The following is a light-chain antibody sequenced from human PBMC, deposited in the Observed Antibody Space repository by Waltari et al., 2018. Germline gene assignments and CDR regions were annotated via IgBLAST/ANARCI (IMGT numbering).Light chain of an antibody. CDR1: SSDIGGYNY. CDR3: ISYTSSGTYV. Sequence: QSALPQPASVSGSPGQSIAFSCPGTSSDIGGYNYVSWYQQPPGKAPKLMIYDVTKRPSGISNRFSGSKSGYTASLTISGLQAEDEADYYCISYTSSGTYVFGTGTKVTAL. J-gene: IGLJ1*01. V-gene: IGLV2-14*01. CDR2: DVT.